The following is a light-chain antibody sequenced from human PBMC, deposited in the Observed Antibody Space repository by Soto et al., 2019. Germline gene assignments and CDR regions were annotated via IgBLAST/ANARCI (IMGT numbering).Light chain of an antibody. J-gene: IGLJ1*01. CDR3: SSYAGSDNPYV. V-gene: IGLV1-40*01. CDR2: GNT. Sequence: QSVLTQPPSVSGAPGQRVTMSCTGSSSNIGAGYDVHWYQQLPGTAPKLLIYGNTNRPSGVPDRFSGSKSGTSASLAITGLQAEDEADYYCSSYAGSDNPYVFGTGTKLTVL. CDR1: SSNIGAGYD.